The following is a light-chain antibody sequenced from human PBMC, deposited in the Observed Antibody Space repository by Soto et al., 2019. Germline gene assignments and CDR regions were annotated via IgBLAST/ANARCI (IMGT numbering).Light chain of an antibody. Sequence: QSALTQPAAVSGSPGQSITISCTGTSSDVGGYNYVSWYQQHAGKVTKLIIYEVSNRLAGVSNRFSGSKSGNTASLTISGLQAEDEADYYCCSYTRINTLAVFGTGTQLAVL. CDR2: EVS. V-gene: IGLV2-14*01. CDR3: CSYTRINTLAV. J-gene: IGLJ1*01. CDR1: SSDVGGYNY.